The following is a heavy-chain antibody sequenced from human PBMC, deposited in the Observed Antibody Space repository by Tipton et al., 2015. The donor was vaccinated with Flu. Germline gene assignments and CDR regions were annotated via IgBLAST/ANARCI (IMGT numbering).Heavy chain of an antibody. CDR2: INPSGGST. CDR3: ARDLSFDY. Sequence: QVQLVQSGAEVKKPGASVKVSCKASGYTFTGYFMHWVRQAPGQRLEWVAIINPSGGSTKYTQKFQGRVTVTRDTSTSTVYMELSSLRSEDTAVYYCARDLSFDYWGQGTLVTVSS. CDR1: GYTFTGYF. V-gene: IGHV1-46*01. J-gene: IGHJ4*02.